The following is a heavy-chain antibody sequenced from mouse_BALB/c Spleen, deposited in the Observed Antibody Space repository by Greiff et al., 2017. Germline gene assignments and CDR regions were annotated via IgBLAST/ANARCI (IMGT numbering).Heavy chain of an antibody. Sequence: EVMLVESGGGLVQPGGSLKLSCAASGFPFSSYTMSWVRQTPEKRLEWVAYISNGGGSTYYPDTVKGRFTISRDNAKNTLYLQRSSLKSEDTAMYYGARRGYRYDDAWFAYWGQGTLVTVSA. CDR1: GFPFSSYT. D-gene: IGHD2-14*01. CDR2: ISNGGGST. J-gene: IGHJ3*01. CDR3: ARRGYRYDDAWFAY. V-gene: IGHV5-12-2*01.